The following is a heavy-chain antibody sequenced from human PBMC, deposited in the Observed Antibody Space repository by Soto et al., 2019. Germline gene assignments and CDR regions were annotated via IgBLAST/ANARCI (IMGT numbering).Heavy chain of an antibody. CDR2: IIPILGIA. J-gene: IGHJ6*03. CDR1: GGTFSSYT. Sequence: SVKVSCKASGGTFSSYTISWVRQAPGQGLEWMGRIIPILGIANYAQKFQGRVTITADKSTSTAYMELSSLRSEDTAVYYCAREGYIAAPTVKHYYYYYMDVWGKGTTVTVSS. D-gene: IGHD6-6*01. CDR3: AREGYIAAPTVKHYYYYYMDV. V-gene: IGHV1-69*04.